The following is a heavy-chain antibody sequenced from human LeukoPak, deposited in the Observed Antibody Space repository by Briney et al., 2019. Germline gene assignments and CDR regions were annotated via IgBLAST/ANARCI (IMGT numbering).Heavy chain of an antibody. D-gene: IGHD6-19*01. Sequence: GGSLRLSCAASGFTFSNAWMNWVRQAPGKGLEWVGRIKSKTDGGTTDYAAPVKGRFTISRDDSKNTLYLQMNSLKTEDTTVYYCTTDSGSGCSSGWQDLWAFDYWGQGTLVTVSS. J-gene: IGHJ4*02. V-gene: IGHV3-15*07. CDR1: GFTFSNAW. CDR2: IKSKTDGGTT. CDR3: TTDSGSGCSSGWQDLWAFDY.